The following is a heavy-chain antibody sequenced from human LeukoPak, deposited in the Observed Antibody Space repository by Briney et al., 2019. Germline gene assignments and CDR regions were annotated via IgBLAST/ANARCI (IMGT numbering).Heavy chain of an antibody. CDR2: ISSSGSTI. CDR1: GFTFSGYE. D-gene: IGHD3-10*01. V-gene: IGHV3-48*03. J-gene: IGHJ4*02. CDR3: ARDGRGTIGFFDS. Sequence: PGGSLRLSCAASGFTFSGYEMNWVRQAPGKGLEWVSYISSSGSTIYYADSVKGRFTISRDNAKNSLYLQMNSLRAEDTAVYYCARDGRGTIGFFDSWGQGTLVTVSS.